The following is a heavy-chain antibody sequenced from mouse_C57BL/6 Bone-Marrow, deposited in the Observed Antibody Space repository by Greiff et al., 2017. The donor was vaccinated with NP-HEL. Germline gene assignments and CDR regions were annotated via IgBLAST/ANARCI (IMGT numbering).Heavy chain of an antibody. CDR2: IYPGDGDT. V-gene: IGHV1-82*01. D-gene: IGHD2-1*01. Sequence: QVQLQQSGPELVKPGASVKISCKASGYAFSSSWMNWVKQRPGKGLAWIGRIYPGDGDTNYTGKFTGKATLTADKSSSTAYMQLISLTSEDSSVYCCARWGPYGNPYYFDYWGQGTTLTVSA. CDR3: ARWGPYGNPYYFDY. CDR1: GYAFSSSW. J-gene: IGHJ2*01.